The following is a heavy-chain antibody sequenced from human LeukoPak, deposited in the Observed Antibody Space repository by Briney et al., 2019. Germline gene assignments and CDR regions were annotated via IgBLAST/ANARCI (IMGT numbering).Heavy chain of an antibody. Sequence: ASVKVSCKASGYTFTGYYMHWVRQAPGQGLEWMGWINPNSGGTNYAQKFQGWVTMTRDTSISTAYMELSRLRSDDTAVYYCARERARRLVSGYDPYYYGMDVWGKGTTVTVSS. V-gene: IGHV1-2*04. J-gene: IGHJ6*04. CDR1: GYTFTGYY. D-gene: IGHD5-12*01. CDR3: ARERARRLVSGYDPYYYGMDV. CDR2: INPNSGGT.